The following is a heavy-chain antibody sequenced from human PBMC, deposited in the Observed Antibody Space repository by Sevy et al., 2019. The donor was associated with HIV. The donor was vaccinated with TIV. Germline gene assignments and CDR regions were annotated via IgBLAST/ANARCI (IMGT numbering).Heavy chain of an antibody. CDR3: AXERXLXXXY. J-gene: IGHJ4*01. CDR1: GGSISSYY. V-gene: IGHV4-59*01. CDR2: IYXSGST. Sequence: SETLSLTCTVSGGSISSYYWSWIRQPPGKGLEWIGYIYXSGSTNYNPSLKSRVTISVDTSKNQFSLKLSSVTAADTAVYYCAXERXLXXXYXGXXXLVTVSS.